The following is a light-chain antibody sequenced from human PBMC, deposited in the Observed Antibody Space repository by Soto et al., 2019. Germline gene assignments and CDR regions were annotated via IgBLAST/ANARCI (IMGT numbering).Light chain of an antibody. CDR2: DAS. CDR1: QSLNNY. CDR3: QQYDIYRT. V-gene: IGKV1-5*01. Sequence: DIQMTQSPSTLSASVGDRVTITCRASQSLNNYLAWYQQKPGKAPKLLIYDASTLERGVPSRFSGTGSGTEFTLTISSLQPDDFATDYCQQYDIYRTFGPGTKVDIK. J-gene: IGKJ1*01.